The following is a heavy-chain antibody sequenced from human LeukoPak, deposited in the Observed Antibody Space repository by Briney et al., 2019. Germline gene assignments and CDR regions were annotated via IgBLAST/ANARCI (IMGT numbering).Heavy chain of an antibody. V-gene: IGHV1-18*01. CDR1: GYTFTSYG. D-gene: IGHD1-26*01. Sequence: ASVKVSCKASGYTFTSYGISWVRQAPGQGLEWMGWISAYNGNTNYAQKLQGRVTMTTDTSTRTAYMDLRSLRSAYPAVPSCASLIGWGSYWGVGYFDYWGQGTLVTVSS. CDR2: ISAYNGNT. CDR3: ASLIGWGSYWGVGYFDY. J-gene: IGHJ4*02.